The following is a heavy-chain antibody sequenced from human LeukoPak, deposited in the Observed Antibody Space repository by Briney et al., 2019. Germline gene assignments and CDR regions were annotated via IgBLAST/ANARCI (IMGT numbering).Heavy chain of an antibody. CDR3: AREWNNWFDP. Sequence: ASVKVSCKASGYTFTSYGISWVRQAPGQGLEWMGRIIPIFGTANYAQKFQGRVTITTDESTSTAYMELSSLRSEDTAVYYCAREWNNWFDPWGQGTLVTVSS. J-gene: IGHJ5*02. CDR2: IIPIFGTA. CDR1: GYTFTSYG. D-gene: IGHD1-1*01. V-gene: IGHV1-69*05.